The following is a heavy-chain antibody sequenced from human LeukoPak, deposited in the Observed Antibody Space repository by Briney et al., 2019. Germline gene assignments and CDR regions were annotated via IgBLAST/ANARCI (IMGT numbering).Heavy chain of an antibody. V-gene: IGHV1-2*02. J-gene: IGHJ3*02. D-gene: IGHD1-14*01. CDR1: GYTFTSYA. Sequence: ASVKVSCKASGYTFTSYAMHWVRQAPGQGLEWMGWITPSGGTNYPQKFQGRVAITRDTSITTAYMDLSRLTSDDTAVYYCARTNQIDETAFDIWGQGTMVTVSS. CDR3: ARTNQIDETAFDI. CDR2: ITPSGGT.